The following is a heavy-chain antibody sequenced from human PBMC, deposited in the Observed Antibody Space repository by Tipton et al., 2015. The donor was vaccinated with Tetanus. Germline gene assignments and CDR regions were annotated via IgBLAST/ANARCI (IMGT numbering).Heavy chain of an antibody. CDR2: IYPGDSDT. J-gene: IGHJ2*01. CDR1: GYKXXLYW. Sequence: QLVQSGAEVKKPGEXLKISXXXSGYKXXLYWIAWVRQMPGKGXEYMGIIYPGDSDTRYXPSFXGQVTIXADKSXXPAYLQWSRLXAPXXXXXXXXXXXGPXTGDXXWHLDLWGRGTLVTVSS. CDR3: XXXXGPXTGDXXWHLDL. D-gene: IGHD1-1*01. V-gene: IGHV5-51*01.